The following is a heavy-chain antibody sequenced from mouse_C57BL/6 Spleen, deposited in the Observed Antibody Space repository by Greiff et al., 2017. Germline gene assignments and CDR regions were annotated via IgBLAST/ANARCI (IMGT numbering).Heavy chain of an antibody. CDR2: IRSKSNNYAT. CDR1: GFSFNTYA. CDR3: VRQDDYDVDYYAMDY. J-gene: IGHJ4*01. V-gene: IGHV10-1*01. D-gene: IGHD2-4*01. Sequence: EVQLQQSGGGLVQPKGSLKLSCAASGFSFNTYAMNWVRQAPGKGLEWVARIRSKSNNYATYYADSVKDRFTISRDDSESMLYLQMNNLKTEDTAMYYCVRQDDYDVDYYAMDYWGQGTSVTVSS.